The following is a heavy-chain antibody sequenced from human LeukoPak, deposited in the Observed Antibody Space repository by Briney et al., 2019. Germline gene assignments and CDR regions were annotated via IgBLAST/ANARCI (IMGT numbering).Heavy chain of an antibody. D-gene: IGHD6-19*01. CDR3: AKISHWLGDFDY. V-gene: IGHV3-23*01. CDR1: GFTFSSYA. J-gene: IGHJ4*02. Sequence: GGSLRLSCAASGFTFSSYAMSWVRQAPGKGLEWVSAISGSGGGTYYADSVKGRFTISRDNSKNTLYLQMNSLRAEDTAVYYCAKISHWLGDFDYWGQGTLVTVSS. CDR2: ISGSGGGT.